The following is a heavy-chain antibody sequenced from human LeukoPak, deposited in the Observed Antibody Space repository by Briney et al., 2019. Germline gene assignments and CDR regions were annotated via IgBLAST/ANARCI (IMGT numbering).Heavy chain of an antibody. J-gene: IGHJ4*02. Sequence: PSETLSLTCAVYGGSFSGYYWSWIRQPLGKGLEWIGEINHSENTDYNPSLKSRVTISVDTSKNQLSLKLSSVTAADTAVYYCARGGMVRRFDYWGQGTLVTVSS. CDR2: INHSENT. D-gene: IGHD3-10*01. CDR3: ARGGMVRRFDY. CDR1: GGSFSGYY. V-gene: IGHV4-34*01.